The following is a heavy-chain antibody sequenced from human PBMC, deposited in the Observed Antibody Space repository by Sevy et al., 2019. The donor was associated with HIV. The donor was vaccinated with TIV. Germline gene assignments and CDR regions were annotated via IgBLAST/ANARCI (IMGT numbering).Heavy chain of an antibody. CDR2: ISYDGSNK. CDR3: AKDRTTGIAAAGTPFDY. D-gene: IGHD6-13*01. V-gene: IGHV3-30*18. J-gene: IGHJ4*02. CDR1: GFTFSSYG. Sequence: GGSLRLSCAASGFTFSSYGMHWVRQAPGKGLEWVAVISYDGSNKYYADSVKGRFTISRDNSKNTLYLQMNCLRAEDTAVYYCAKDRTTGIAAAGTPFDYWGQGTLVTVSS.